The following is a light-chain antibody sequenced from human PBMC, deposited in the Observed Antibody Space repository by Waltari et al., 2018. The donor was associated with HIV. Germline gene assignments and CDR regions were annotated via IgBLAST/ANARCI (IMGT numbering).Light chain of an antibody. CDR2: GAS. CDR3: QQSYSTPPWT. V-gene: IGKV1-39*01. CDR1: QSISSH. J-gene: IGKJ1*01. Sequence: DIQMTQSPSSLSASVGDRVIITCRASQSISSHLNWYQQKPGKAPKLLIYGASTLQSGVPSKFSGSGSGTEFTLTISSLQPEDFATYYCQQSYSTPPWTFGQGTKVEIK.